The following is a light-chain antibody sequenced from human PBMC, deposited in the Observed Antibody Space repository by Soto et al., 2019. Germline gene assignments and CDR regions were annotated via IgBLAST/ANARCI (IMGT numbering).Light chain of an antibody. CDR3: QQYDGSLGLT. CDR2: GAS. Sequence: EIVLTQSPGTLSLSPGERATLSCRASQSVSSSYLAWYQQKPGQAPRLLIYGASSRATGIPDRFSGSGSGTDFTLTISRLEPEDFAVYYSQQYDGSLGLTFGGGTKVEIK. V-gene: IGKV3-20*01. CDR1: QSVSSSY. J-gene: IGKJ4*01.